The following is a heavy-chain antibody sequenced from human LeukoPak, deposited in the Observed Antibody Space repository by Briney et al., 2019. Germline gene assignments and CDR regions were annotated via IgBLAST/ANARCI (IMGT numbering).Heavy chain of an antibody. CDR3: ARNQRLGGHSYYYYGMDV. D-gene: IGHD3-16*01. CDR2: ISGGGVTT. J-gene: IGHJ6*02. V-gene: IGHV3-23*01. CDR1: GFTSIAYA. Sequence: GGSLRLSCVGSGFTSIAYALTWARQAPGKGLEWVSGISGGGVTTYYADSVKGRFTISRDNSKNTLYLQMNSLRADDTAIYYCARNQRLGGHSYYYYGMDVWGQGTTVTVSS.